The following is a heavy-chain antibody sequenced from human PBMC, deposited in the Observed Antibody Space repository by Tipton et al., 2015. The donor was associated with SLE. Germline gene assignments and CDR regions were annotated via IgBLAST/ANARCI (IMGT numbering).Heavy chain of an antibody. V-gene: IGHV4-59*11. CDR1: GGSISNHY. J-gene: IGHJ3*02. Sequence: TLSLTCTVSGGSISNHYWSWIRQPPGKGLEWIGYIYYSGSTSYSPSLKSRVTISVDTSKNQFSLKLSSVTAADTAVYYCARDTYYYGSGNYYTDVFDIWGQGAMVTVSS. CDR3: ARDTYYYGSGNYYTDVFDI. D-gene: IGHD3-10*01. CDR2: IYYSGST.